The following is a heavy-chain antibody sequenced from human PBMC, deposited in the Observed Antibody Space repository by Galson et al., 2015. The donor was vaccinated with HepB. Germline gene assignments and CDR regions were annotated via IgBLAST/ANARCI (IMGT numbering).Heavy chain of an antibody. D-gene: IGHD2-2*01. Sequence: SLRLSCTASGFTFSSYAMSWVRQAPGKGLEWVSAISGSGGSTYYADSVKGRFTISRDNSKNTLYLQMNSLRAEDTAVYYCAGEVYCSSTSCYPLGYYGMDVWGQGTTVTVSS. CDR3: AGEVYCSSTSCYPLGYYGMDV. CDR2: ISGSGGST. CDR1: GFTFSSYA. J-gene: IGHJ6*02. V-gene: IGHV3-23*01.